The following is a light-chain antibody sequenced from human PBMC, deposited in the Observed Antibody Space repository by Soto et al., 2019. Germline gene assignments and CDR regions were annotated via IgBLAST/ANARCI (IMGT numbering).Light chain of an antibody. V-gene: IGKV3-20*01. CDR2: GAS. CDR1: QSVSSSY. Sequence: EIVLTQSPGTLSLSPGERATLSCRASQSVSSSYLAWYQQKPGRAPRLLIYGASSRATGIPDRFSGSGSGTDFTLTISRLEPEDFAVYYCQQYNNWPPITFGQGTRLEIK. CDR3: QQYNNWPPIT. J-gene: IGKJ5*01.